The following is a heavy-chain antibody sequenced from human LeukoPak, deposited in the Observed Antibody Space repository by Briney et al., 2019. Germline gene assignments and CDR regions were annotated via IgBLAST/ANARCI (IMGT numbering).Heavy chain of an antibody. J-gene: IGHJ6*03. Sequence: SETLSLTCSVSGGSVNRYYWSWLRQPPGKGLEWIGFIYYRGATNYSPSLESRVTISIDTSRNQFSLRLTSVTAADTAVYFCARSTNYYYFYLDVWGRGTTVTVS. CDR2: IYYRGAT. CDR3: ARSTNYYYFYLDV. CDR1: GGSVNRYY. V-gene: IGHV4-59*02.